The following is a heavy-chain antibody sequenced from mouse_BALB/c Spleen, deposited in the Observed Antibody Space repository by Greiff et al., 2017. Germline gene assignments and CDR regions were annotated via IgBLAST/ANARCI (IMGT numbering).Heavy chain of an antibody. CDR2: INPSTGYT. CDR3: ARSNYYGYSFAY. D-gene: IGHD1-2*01. J-gene: IGHJ3*01. V-gene: IGHV1-7*01. CDR1: GYTFTSYW. Sequence: VQLQESGAELAKPGASVKMSCKASGYTFTSYWMHWVKHRPGQGLEWIGYINPSTGYTEYNQKFKDKATLTADKSSSTAYMQLSSLTSEDSAVYYCARSNYYGYSFAYWGQGTLVTVSA.